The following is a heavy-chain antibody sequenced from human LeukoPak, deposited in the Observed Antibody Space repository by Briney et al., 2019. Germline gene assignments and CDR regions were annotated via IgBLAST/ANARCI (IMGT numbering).Heavy chain of an antibody. Sequence: SETLSLTCTVSGGSISSYYWSWIRQPPGKGLEWIGYIYTSGSTNYNPSLKSRVTISVDTSKNQFSLKLSSVTAADTAVYYCARAWGDFWSGYPNWFDPWGQGTLVTVSS. CDR2: IYTSGST. CDR3: ARAWGDFWSGYPNWFDP. J-gene: IGHJ5*02. D-gene: IGHD3-3*01. V-gene: IGHV4-4*09. CDR1: GGSISSYY.